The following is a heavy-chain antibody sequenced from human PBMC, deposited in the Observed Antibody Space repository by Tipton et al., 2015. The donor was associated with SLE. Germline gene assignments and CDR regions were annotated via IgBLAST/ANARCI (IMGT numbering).Heavy chain of an antibody. V-gene: IGHV4-59*12. CDR1: GGSIGNYY. CDR3: ARERLYSSSWFSD. Sequence: TLSLTCTVSGGSIGNYYWNWIRQPPGKGLEWLGYIHYSGSTNNNPSLKSRVTISLDTSKNQFSLKLSSVTAADTAVYYCARERLYSSSWFSDWGQGTLVTVSS. D-gene: IGHD6-13*01. CDR2: IHYSGST. J-gene: IGHJ4*02.